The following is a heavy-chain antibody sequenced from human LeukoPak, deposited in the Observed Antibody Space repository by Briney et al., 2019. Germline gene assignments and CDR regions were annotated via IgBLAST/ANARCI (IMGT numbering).Heavy chain of an antibody. CDR2: ISGSSSAI. J-gene: IGHJ4*02. V-gene: IGHV3-48*02. CDR1: GFTFSAYS. D-gene: IGHD3-10*01. CDR3: ARGDGWFWGLLNFDH. Sequence: GGSLRLSCAASGFTFSAYSVNWVRQAPGKGLEWVSSISGSSSAIYYTDSVKGRFTISRDNAKNSLYLQMNSLRDEDTAVYYCARGDGWFWGLLNFDHWGQGTLVTVSA.